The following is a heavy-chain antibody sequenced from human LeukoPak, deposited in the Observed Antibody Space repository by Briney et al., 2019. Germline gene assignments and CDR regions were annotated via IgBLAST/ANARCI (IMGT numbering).Heavy chain of an antibody. CDR1: GYTFTSYD. Sequence: ASVKVSCKASGYTFTSYDINWVRQATGQGLEWMGWMNPNSGNTGYAQKFQGRVTMTRITSISTAYMELSSLRSEDTAVYYCARGCPPWRSRLRKLLDIWGQGTMVTVSS. V-gene: IGHV1-8*01. CDR3: ARGCPPWRSRLRKLLDI. J-gene: IGHJ3*02. D-gene: IGHD5-12*01. CDR2: MNPNSGNT.